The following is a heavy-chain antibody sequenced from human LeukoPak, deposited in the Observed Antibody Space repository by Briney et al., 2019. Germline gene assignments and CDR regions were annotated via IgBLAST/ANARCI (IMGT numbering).Heavy chain of an antibody. CDR1: GFTFSGFW. D-gene: IGHD3-9*01. V-gene: IGHV3-7*01. Sequence: GGSLRLSCAVSGFTFSGFWMSWSRQAPGKGLEWVASINSDGSEGYYADVVKGRFTISRDNAKNSLYLQMNSLRAEDTAVYYCAREENYDILTGYPTSNFDYWGQGTLVTVSS. CDR3: AREENYDILTGYPTSNFDY. CDR2: INSDGSEG. J-gene: IGHJ4*02.